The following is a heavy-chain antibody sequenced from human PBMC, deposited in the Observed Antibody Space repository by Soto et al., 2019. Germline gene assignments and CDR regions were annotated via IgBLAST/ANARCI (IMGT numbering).Heavy chain of an antibody. Sequence: QVQLVQSGAEVKKPGASVKVSCKASGYTFTSFYMHWVRQAPGQGLEWMGIINPSGTTTDYAQKLQGRVTMTRDTSTSTYYMELSRLTSAATAVYYCAKPQIARHYYYAMEAWGQGTAVTVSS. CDR1: GYTFTSFY. CDR2: INPSGTTT. J-gene: IGHJ6*02. CDR3: AKPQIARHYYYAMEA. V-gene: IGHV1-46*01.